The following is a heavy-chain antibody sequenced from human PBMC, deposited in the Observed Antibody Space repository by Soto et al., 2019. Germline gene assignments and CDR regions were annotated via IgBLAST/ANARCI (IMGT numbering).Heavy chain of an antibody. CDR2: INPSGGST. CDR3: ARPSGYSYGTGYFDY. J-gene: IGHJ4*02. V-gene: IGHV1-46*01. Sequence: GASVKVSWKASGYTFTSYYMHWVRQAPGQGLEWMGIINPSGGSTSYAQKFQGRVTMTRDTSTSTVYMELSSLRSEDTAVYYCARPSGYSYGTGYFDYWGQGTLVTVSS. D-gene: IGHD5-18*01. CDR1: GYTFTSYY.